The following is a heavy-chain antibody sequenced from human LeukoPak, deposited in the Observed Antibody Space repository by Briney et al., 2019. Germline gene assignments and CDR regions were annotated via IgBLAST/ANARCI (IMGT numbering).Heavy chain of an antibody. CDR3: ARDCNYYGSGSSNCLDY. Sequence: RSGESLRLSCAASGFTFSSYAMHWVRQAPGKGLEWVAVISYDGSNKYYADSVKGRFTISRDNSKNTLYLQMNSLRAEDTAVYYCARDCNYYGSGSSNCLDYWGQGTLVTVSS. V-gene: IGHV3-30-3*01. CDR1: GFTFSSYA. D-gene: IGHD3-10*01. J-gene: IGHJ4*02. CDR2: ISYDGSNK.